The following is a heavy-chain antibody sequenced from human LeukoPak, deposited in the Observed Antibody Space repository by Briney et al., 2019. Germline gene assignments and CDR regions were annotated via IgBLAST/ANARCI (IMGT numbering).Heavy chain of an antibody. CDR3: ARVTAAAGTWWYWDYYYMDV. Sequence: PGGSLRLSCAASGFTFSSYWMSWVRQAPGKGLEWVANIKQDGSEKYYVDSVKGRFTISRDNAKNSLYLQMNSLRAEDTAVYHCARVTAAAGTWWYWDYYYMDVWGKGTTVTISS. D-gene: IGHD6-13*01. J-gene: IGHJ6*03. CDR2: IKQDGSEK. CDR1: GFTFSSYW. V-gene: IGHV3-7*01.